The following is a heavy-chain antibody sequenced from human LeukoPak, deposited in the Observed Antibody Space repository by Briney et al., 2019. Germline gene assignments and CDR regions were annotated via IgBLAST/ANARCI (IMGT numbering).Heavy chain of an antibody. V-gene: IGHV4-30-2*01. CDR3: AGGTATRGYSYYYYYYMDV. Sequence: PSETLSLTCAVSGGSISSGGYSWSWIRQPPGKGLEWIGYIYHSGSTYHNPSLKSRVTISVDRSKNQFSLKLSSVTAADTAVYYCAGGTATRGYSYYYYYYMDVWGKGTTVTVSS. D-gene: IGHD5-18*01. CDR1: GGSISSGGYS. J-gene: IGHJ6*03. CDR2: IYHSGST.